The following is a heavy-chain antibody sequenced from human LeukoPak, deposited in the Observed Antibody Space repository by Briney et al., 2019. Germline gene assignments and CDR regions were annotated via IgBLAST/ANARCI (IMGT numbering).Heavy chain of an antibody. D-gene: IGHD3-3*01. CDR1: GYTFTDYY. J-gene: IGHJ4*02. CDR3: ARGGDFWTDRFDY. Sequence: ASVKVSCKASGYTFTDYYMLWMRQAPGQRLEWMGWINPNSGGTNYAQKFQGRVTMTRNTSISTAYMELSRLRSDDTAVYYCARGGDFWTDRFDYWGQGTLVTVSS. CDR2: INPNSGGT. V-gene: IGHV1-2*02.